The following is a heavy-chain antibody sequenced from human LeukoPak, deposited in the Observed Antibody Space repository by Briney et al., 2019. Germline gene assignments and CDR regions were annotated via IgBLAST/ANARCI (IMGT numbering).Heavy chain of an antibody. J-gene: IGHJ2*01. D-gene: IGHD6-13*01. CDR2: IYYTGNT. CDR3: ARGPSFGSTSRFDL. Sequence: SQTLSLTCTVCGGSISNAYYWSWIRQPPGKGLEWIGYIYYTGNTYYNSSLKNRITMSVATSNNHFSLSLSSVTAADTAVYYCARGPSFGSTSRFDLWGRGTLVTVSS. CDR1: GGSISNAYY. V-gene: IGHV4-31*03.